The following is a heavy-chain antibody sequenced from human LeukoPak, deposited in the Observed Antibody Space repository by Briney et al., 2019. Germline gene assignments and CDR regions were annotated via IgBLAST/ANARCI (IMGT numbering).Heavy chain of an antibody. D-gene: IGHD3-10*01. J-gene: IGHJ5*02. CDR2: IIPIFGTA. V-gene: IGHV1-69*06. CDR3: ARDITNTMVRGVIITSWFDP. Sequence: SVKVSCKASGGTFSSYAISWVRQAPGQGLEWMGGIIPIFGTANYAQKFQGRVTITADKSTSTAYMELSSLRSEDTAVYYCARDITNTMVRGVIITSWFDPWGQGTLVTVSS. CDR1: GGTFSSYA.